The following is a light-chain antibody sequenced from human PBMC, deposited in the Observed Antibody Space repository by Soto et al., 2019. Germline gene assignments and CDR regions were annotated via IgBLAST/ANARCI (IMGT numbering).Light chain of an antibody. V-gene: IGKV1-39*01. J-gene: IGKJ2*01. CDR3: QQSYSTPPS. Sequence: DIQMTQSPSSLSASVGDRVTITCRASQSISSYLNWYQQKPGKAPKLLIYAASRFQSGVPSRFSGSGSGTDFTLTISSLQPEDSATYFCQQSYSTPPSFGQGTKLEVK. CDR1: QSISSY. CDR2: AAS.